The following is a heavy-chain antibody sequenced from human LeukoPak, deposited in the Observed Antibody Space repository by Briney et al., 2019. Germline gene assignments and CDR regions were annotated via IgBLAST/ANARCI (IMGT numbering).Heavy chain of an antibody. V-gene: IGHV1-2*02. CDR3: ARTYYYDSSALPLDY. CDR2: INPNSGGT. Sequence: GASVKVSCKASGYTFTSYYMHWVRQAPGQGLEWMGWINPNSGGTNYAQKFQGRVTMTRDTSISTAYMELSRLRSDDTAVYYCARTYYYDSSALPLDYWGQGTLVTVSS. J-gene: IGHJ4*02. D-gene: IGHD3-22*01. CDR1: GYTFTSYY.